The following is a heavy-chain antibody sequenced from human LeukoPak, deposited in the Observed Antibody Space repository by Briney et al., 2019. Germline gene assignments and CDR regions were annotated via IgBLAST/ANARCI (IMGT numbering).Heavy chain of an antibody. D-gene: IGHD3-10*01. V-gene: IGHV4-39*07. Sequence: SETLSLTCTVSGGSISSSNYYWGWIRQPPGKGLEWIGSIYYSGSTYYNPSLKSRVTISVDTSKNQFSLKLSSVTAADTAVYYCARVSWFGELLSYYYYMDVWGKGTTVTISS. CDR3: ARVSWFGELLSYYYYMDV. CDR2: IYYSGST. CDR1: GGSISSSNYY. J-gene: IGHJ6*03.